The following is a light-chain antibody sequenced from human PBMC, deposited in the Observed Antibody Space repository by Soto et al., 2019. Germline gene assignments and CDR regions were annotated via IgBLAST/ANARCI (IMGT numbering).Light chain of an antibody. J-gene: IGKJ1*01. CDR3: QQYNNWPWT. Sequence: EIVMTQSPATLSVSPGERATLSCRASQSISSNLAWYQQKPGQAPRLLIYGASTRATGIPARFSGSGSGTEFTLTISSLQSEDFAVYYCQQYNNWPWTFSQGTKVDNK. V-gene: IGKV3-15*01. CDR1: QSISSN. CDR2: GAS.